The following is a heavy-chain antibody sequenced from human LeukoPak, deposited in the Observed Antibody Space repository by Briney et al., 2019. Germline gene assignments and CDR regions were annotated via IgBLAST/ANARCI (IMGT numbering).Heavy chain of an antibody. Sequence: GGSLRLSCAVSGFTVSGNYMSWIRQGPGKGLEWVSLIYSDDTTLYADSVKGRFTISRDNSKNTLYLQMNSLRAEDTAVYYCAKEGLEQQSYYYYYMDVWGKGTTVTVSS. J-gene: IGHJ6*03. CDR2: IYSDDTT. CDR3: AKEGLEQQSYYYYYMDV. V-gene: IGHV3-53*01. D-gene: IGHD6-13*01. CDR1: GFTVSGNY.